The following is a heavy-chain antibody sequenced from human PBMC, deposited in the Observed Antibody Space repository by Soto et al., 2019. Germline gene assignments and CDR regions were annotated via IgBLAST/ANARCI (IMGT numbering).Heavy chain of an antibody. CDR1: GFTFSDYV. D-gene: IGHD2-15*01. Sequence: GGSLRLSCAASGFTFSDYVLAWVRQAPGKGLEWVSAIGGDGRTQYEQSGTVRFIVSRDNFNATLYLQMSSLRAEDTATYYCAKGGYCSGGSCCSAEGLYGMDVWGQGTTVTVSS. V-gene: IGHV3-23*01. CDR3: AKGGYCSGGSCCSAEGLYGMDV. J-gene: IGHJ6*02. CDR2: IGGDGRT.